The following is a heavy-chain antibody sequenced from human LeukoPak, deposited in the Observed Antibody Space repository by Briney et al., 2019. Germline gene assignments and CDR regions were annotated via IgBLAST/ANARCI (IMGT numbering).Heavy chain of an antibody. CDR3: ARDTVVAATQPYYLDY. V-gene: IGHV3-21*01. D-gene: IGHD2-15*01. CDR2: ISSSSSYI. CDR1: GFTFSSYS. J-gene: IGHJ4*02. Sequence: PGGSLRLSCAASGFTFSSYSMNWVRQAPGKGLEWVSSISSSSSYIYYADSVKGRFTISRDNAKNSLYLQMNSLRAEDTAVYYCARDTVVAATQPYYLDYWGQGTLVTVSS.